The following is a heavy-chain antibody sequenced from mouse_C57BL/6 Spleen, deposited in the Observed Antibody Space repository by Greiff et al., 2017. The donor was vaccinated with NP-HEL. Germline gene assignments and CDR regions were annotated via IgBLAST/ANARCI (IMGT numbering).Heavy chain of an antibody. V-gene: IGHV14-1*01. J-gene: IGHJ3*01. CDR1: GFNIKDYY. D-gene: IGHD1-1*01. CDR3: TAYYYGSSPFAY. Sequence: EVQLQQSGAELVRPGASVKLSCTASGFNIKDYYMHWVKQRPEQGLEWIGRIDPEDGDTEYAPKFQGKATLTADTSSNTAYLQLSSLTSEDTAVYYCTAYYYGSSPFAYWGKGTLVTVSA. CDR2: IDPEDGDT.